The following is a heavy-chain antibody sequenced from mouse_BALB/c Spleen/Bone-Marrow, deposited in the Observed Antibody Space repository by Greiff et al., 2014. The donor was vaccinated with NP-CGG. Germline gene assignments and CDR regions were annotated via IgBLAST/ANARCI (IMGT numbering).Heavy chain of an antibody. CDR3: ARNGNYGAWFAY. V-gene: IGHV14-3*02. Sequence: EVKLQESGAELVKPGASVKLSCTASGFNIKDTYMHWVKQRPEQGLEWIGRTDPANGNTKYDPKFQGKATITADTSSNTAYLQLSSLTSEDTAVYYCARNGNYGAWFAYWGQGTLVTVSA. D-gene: IGHD2-1*01. J-gene: IGHJ3*01. CDR2: TDPANGNT. CDR1: GFNIKDTY.